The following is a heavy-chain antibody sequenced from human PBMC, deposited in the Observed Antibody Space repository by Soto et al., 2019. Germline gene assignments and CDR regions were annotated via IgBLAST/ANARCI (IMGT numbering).Heavy chain of an antibody. CDR1: GFTFSSYG. CDR2: IWYDGSNK. V-gene: IGHV3-33*01. CDR3: ARDSMDYDFWSGYYPGPPRGMDV. J-gene: IGHJ6*02. D-gene: IGHD3-3*01. Sequence: QVQLVESGGGVVQPGRSLRLSCAASGFTFSSYGMHWVRQAPGKGLEWVAVIWYDGSNKYYADSVKGRFTISRDNSKNTLYLQMNSLRAEDTAVYYCARDSMDYDFWSGYYPGPPRGMDVWGQGTTVTVSS.